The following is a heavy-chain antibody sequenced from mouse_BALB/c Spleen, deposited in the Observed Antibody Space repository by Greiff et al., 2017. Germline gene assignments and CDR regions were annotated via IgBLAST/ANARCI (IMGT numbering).Heavy chain of an antibody. J-gene: IGHJ4*01. CDR3: ARGDGNYSYAMDY. V-gene: IGHV1-69*01. CDR1: GYTFTDYW. Sequence: QVQLQQPGAELVMPGASVKMSCKASGYTFTDYWMHWVKQRPGQGLEWIGAIDTSDSYTSYNQKFKGKATLTVDESSSTAYMQLSSLTSEDSAVYYCARGDGNYSYAMDYWGQGTSVTVSS. D-gene: IGHD2-1*01. CDR2: IDTSDSYT.